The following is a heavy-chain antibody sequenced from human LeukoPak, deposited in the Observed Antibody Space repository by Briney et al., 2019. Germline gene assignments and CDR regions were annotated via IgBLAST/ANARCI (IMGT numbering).Heavy chain of an antibody. Sequence: GGSLRLSCAASGFTFSSYSMNWVRQAPGKGLEWVSSISSSSSYIYYADSVKGRFTISRDNAKNSLYLQMNSLRAEDTAVYYCARGYCSGGSCFPGLYWGQGTLVTVSS. D-gene: IGHD2-15*01. V-gene: IGHV3-21*01. J-gene: IGHJ4*02. CDR1: GFTFSSYS. CDR3: ARGYCSGGSCFPGLY. CDR2: ISSSSSYI.